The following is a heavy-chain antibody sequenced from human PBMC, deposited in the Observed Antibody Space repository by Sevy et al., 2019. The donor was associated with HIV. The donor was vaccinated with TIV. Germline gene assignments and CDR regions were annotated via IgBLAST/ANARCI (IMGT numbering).Heavy chain of an antibody. D-gene: IGHD6-13*01. V-gene: IGHV3-33*06. Sequence: GGSLRLSCAASGFTFSSYGMHWVRQAPGKGLEWVAVIWYDGSNKYYADSVKGRFTISRDNSKNTLHLQLNSLRAEDTAVYYCAKPPYSGSWYSLDYWGQGTLVTVSS. J-gene: IGHJ4*02. CDR3: AKPPYSGSWYSLDY. CDR1: GFTFSSYG. CDR2: IWYDGSNK.